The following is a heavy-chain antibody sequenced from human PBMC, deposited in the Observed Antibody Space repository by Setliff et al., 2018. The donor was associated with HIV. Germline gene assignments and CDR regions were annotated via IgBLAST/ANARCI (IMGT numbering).Heavy chain of an antibody. Sequence: RASVKVSCKASGYTFTSYGITWVRQAPGQGLEWMGWINPNSGGTNYAQKFQGRVNMTRDTSISTTYMELSSLRSEDTAVYYCAREEMSMWLPEYFFDFWGQGTLVTVSS. CDR1: GYTFTSYG. CDR3: AREEMSMWLPEYFFDF. V-gene: IGHV1-2*02. J-gene: IGHJ4*02. D-gene: IGHD5-12*01. CDR2: INPNSGGT.